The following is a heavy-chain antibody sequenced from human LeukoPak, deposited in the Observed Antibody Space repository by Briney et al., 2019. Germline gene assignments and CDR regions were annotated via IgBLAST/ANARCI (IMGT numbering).Heavy chain of an antibody. V-gene: IGHV1-2*02. Sequence: ASVKVSCKASGYTFSDSYMHWVRQAPGQGLEWMGWINPKTGGTNYAQRFQGRVTMTRDTSIRTAYMELNSLRSDDTAVYYCARDGRLTIFVRGIITEGSPPKNWGQGTLVTVSS. CDR3: ARDGRLTIFVRGIITEGSPPKN. J-gene: IGHJ1*01. D-gene: IGHD3-10*01. CDR2: INPKTGGT. CDR1: GYTFSDSY.